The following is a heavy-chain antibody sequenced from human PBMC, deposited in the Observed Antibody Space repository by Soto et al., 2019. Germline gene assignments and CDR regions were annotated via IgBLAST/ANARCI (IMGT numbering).Heavy chain of an antibody. D-gene: IGHD6-13*01. CDR2: INPSGGRK. J-gene: IGHJ5*02. V-gene: IGHV1-46*01. CDR3: AKTAAHTVFDT. Sequence: QVQLVQSGAEVKTPGASVKVSCKASGYTFTSYYMHWVRQAPGQGLEWMGIINPSGGRKSYAQKFQGRVTMTRDTSTSTVYMELRRLRSEYTAVYYCAKTAAHTVFDTWCQGTLVTVSS. CDR1: GYTFTSYY.